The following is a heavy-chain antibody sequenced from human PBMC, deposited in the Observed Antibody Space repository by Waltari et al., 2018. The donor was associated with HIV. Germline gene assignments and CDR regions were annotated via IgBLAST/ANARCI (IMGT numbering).Heavy chain of an antibody. J-gene: IGHJ3*01. CDR1: GFIFTDFA. D-gene: IGHD3-10*01. Sequence: LVEPGGSLRLSCAASGFIFTDFAMDWVRQAPGKGLEWVSAIRGGGETFYADSVKGRFTISRDNSKNTLYLQMNSLRADDAAVYYCVKDSGRAADVFDLWGQGTMVTVSS. V-gene: IGHV3-23*01. CDR3: VKDSGRAADVFDL. CDR2: IRGGGET.